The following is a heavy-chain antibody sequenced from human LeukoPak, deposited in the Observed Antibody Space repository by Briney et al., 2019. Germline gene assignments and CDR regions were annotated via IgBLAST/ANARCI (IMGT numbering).Heavy chain of an antibody. J-gene: IGHJ6*03. D-gene: IGHD6-19*01. CDR2: MNPNSGNT. V-gene: IGHV1-8*03. CDR1: GYTFTSYD. Sequence: AASVKVSCKASGYTFTSYDINWVRQATGQGLEWMGWMNPNSGNTGYAQKFQGRVTITADESTSTAYMELSSLRSEDTAVYYCARDGSSGWCSRYYYYYMDVWGKGTTVTVSS. CDR3: ARDGSSGWCSRYYYYYMDV.